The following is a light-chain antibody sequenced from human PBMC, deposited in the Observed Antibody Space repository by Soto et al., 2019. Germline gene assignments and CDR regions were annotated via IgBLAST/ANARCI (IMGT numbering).Light chain of an antibody. CDR3: TSYTSSSTQV. J-gene: IGLJ1*01. CDR1: SSDVGGYDY. Sequence: QSVLTQPASVSVSPGQSITISCTGTSSDVGGYDYVSRYQQHPGTAPRLIIFEVTNRPSGVSNRFSGSKSGNTASLTISGLQAEDEADYYCTSYTSSSTQVFGTGTKVTVL. CDR2: EVT. V-gene: IGLV2-14*01.